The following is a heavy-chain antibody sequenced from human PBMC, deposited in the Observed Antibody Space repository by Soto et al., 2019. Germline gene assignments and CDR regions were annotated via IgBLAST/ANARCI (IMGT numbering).Heavy chain of an antibody. CDR2: IYYSGST. CDR3: ARASVVGAATQWFDL. D-gene: IGHD2-15*01. CDR1: GGSIRRYY. J-gene: IGHJ5*02. Sequence: LFLSCTVSGGSIRRYYWGWMRQPSGEGLEWIGNIYYSGSTNYNPSLKSRASISVDTSKNQFSLKLSSVTAADTAVYYCARASVVGAATQWFDLWGQATLVTGFS. V-gene: IGHV4-59*01.